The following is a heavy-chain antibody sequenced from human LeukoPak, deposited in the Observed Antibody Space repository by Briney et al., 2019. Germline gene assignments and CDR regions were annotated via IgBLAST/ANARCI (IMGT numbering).Heavy chain of an antibody. V-gene: IGHV1-2*02. CDR2: INPNSGGT. Sequence: ASVKVSCKASGYTFTGYYMHWVRQAPGQGLEWMGWINPNSGGTNYAQKFQGRVTMTRDTSISTAYMELSRLRSDDTAVYYCARGAQQLVLVGWFDPWGQGTLVTVSS. D-gene: IGHD6-13*01. J-gene: IGHJ5*02. CDR1: GYTFTGYY. CDR3: ARGAQQLVLVGWFDP.